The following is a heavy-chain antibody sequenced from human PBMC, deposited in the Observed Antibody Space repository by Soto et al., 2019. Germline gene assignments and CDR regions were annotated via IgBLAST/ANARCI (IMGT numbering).Heavy chain of an antibody. V-gene: IGHV3-33*01. CDR3: ARDGYYYDLPVGFDS. CDR1: GFTFSSYG. D-gene: IGHD3-22*01. Sequence: GGSLRLSCAASGFTFSSYGMHWVRQAPGKGLEWVAVIWYDGSNKYYADSVKGRFTISRDSSENTLYLQMNSLRAEDTAVYYCARDGYYYDLPVGFDSWGQGTMVTV. J-gene: IGHJ3*02. CDR2: IWYDGSNK.